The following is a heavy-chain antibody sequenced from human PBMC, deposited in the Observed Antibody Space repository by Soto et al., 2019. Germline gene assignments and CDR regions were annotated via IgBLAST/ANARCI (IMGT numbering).Heavy chain of an antibody. D-gene: IGHD2-21*01. V-gene: IGHV3-48*03. CDR3: ARDRRTPSPVGLDY. Sequence: DVQLVESGGALVQHGGSLRISCAASEFSFSSFEMNWVRQAPGRGLEWVSYISAGCSIIYHADSVKGRFIISRDNDKNSLYLQMNSLGAEDTGVYYCARDRRTPSPVGLDYWGPGALVT. CDR1: EFSFSSFE. CDR2: ISAGCSII. J-gene: IGHJ4*02.